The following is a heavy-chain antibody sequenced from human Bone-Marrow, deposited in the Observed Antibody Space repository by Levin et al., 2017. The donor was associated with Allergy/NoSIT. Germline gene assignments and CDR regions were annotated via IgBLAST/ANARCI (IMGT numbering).Heavy chain of an antibody. CDR3: AGAVAGHVDV. Sequence: SVKVSCKASGGTFSSYTLTWVRQAPGQGLEWMGRIIPFVGVPHHAEKLRDRIMITADKSTTTAYMELSNLTYEDTAVYYCAGAVAGHVDVWGQGTTVAVSS. CDR1: GGTFSSYT. D-gene: IGHD6-19*01. V-gene: IGHV1-69*02. J-gene: IGHJ6*02. CDR2: IIPFVGVP.